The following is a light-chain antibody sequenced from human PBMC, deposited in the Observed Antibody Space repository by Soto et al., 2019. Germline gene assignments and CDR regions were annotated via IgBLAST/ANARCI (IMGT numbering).Light chain of an antibody. CDR1: SSKIGAGYD. J-gene: IGLJ2*01. CDR2: GNT. CDR3: LSFDSSLSVV. V-gene: IGLV1-40*01. Sequence: QSVLTQPPSVSGAPGQRVAISYTGSSSKIGAGYDVHWYQQLPGRAPKLLIYGNTNRPSGVPDRFSGSKSGTSASLAITGLQAEDEADYYCLSFDSSLSVVFGGGTKLTVL.